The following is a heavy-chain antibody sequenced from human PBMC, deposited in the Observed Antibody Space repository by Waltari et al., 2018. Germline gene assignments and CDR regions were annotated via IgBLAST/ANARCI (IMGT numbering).Heavy chain of an antibody. J-gene: IGHJ5*02. D-gene: IGHD6-6*01. CDR3: ARRAIAARRGFDP. CDR2: IYPGDSDT. CDR1: GYSFTSYC. Sequence: EVQLVQSGAAVNNPGQSLKISCKGSGYSFTSYCTGWVRKMPGKGLEWMGIIYPGDSDTRYSPSFQGQVTISADKSISTAYLQWSSLKASDTAMYYCARRAIAARRGFDPWGQGTLVTVSS. V-gene: IGHV5-51*01.